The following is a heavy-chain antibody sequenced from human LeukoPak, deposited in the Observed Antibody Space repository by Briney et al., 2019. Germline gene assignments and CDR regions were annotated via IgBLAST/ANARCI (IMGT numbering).Heavy chain of an antibody. Sequence: PGGSLRLSCAASGFTFSSYEMNWVRQAPGKGLEWVSYISSSGSTTYYAASVKGRFTISRDNAKNSLYLQMHSLRVEDTAVYYCASQKGRIAVAVDYWGQGALVTVRS. CDR1: GFTFSSYE. D-gene: IGHD6-19*01. CDR3: ASQKGRIAVAVDY. V-gene: IGHV3-48*03. J-gene: IGHJ4*02. CDR2: ISSSGSTT.